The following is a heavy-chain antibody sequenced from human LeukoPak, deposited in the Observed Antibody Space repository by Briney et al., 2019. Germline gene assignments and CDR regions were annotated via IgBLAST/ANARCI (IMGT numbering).Heavy chain of an antibody. D-gene: IGHD3-16*01. CDR1: GYTFTSHD. CDR3: ARAFGPYDYVYYP. Sequence: ASVRVSCKASGYTFTSHDIIWVRQTTGQGLEWMGWMNPISGNTGYALKFQGRLSMTRDTSISTAYMDLSSLTSEDTAVYYCARAFGPYDYVYYPWGQGTLVTVSS. CDR2: MNPISGNT. J-gene: IGHJ5*02. V-gene: IGHV1-8*01.